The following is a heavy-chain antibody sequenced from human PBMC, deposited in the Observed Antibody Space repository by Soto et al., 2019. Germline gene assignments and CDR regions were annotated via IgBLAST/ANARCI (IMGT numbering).Heavy chain of an antibody. CDR1: GGSISSGGYY. CDR3: AREAQMRDYYDSSGYFDY. D-gene: IGHD3-22*01. CDR2: IYYSGST. V-gene: IGHV4-31*03. J-gene: IGHJ4*02. Sequence: SSETLSLTCTVSGGSISSGGYYWSWIRQHPGKGLEWIGYIYYSGSTYYNPSLKSRVTISVDTSKNQFSLKLSSVTAADTAVYYCAREAQMRDYYDSSGYFDYWGQGTLVTVSS.